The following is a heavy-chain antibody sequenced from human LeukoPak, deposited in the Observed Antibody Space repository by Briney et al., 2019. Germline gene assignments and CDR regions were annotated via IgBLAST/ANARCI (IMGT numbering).Heavy chain of an antibody. J-gene: IGHJ4*02. Sequence: ASVKVSCKACGYTFINYNTNRVRQATGQGLEWIGWMNPNSCNKGYAQNFQGRVTITGNTSISTVYMELSSLRYEDTAVYYCARGQVRILEWLEDYWGQGTLVTVSS. V-gene: IGHV1-8*03. CDR3: ARGQVRILEWLEDY. D-gene: IGHD3-3*01. CDR1: GYTFINYN. CDR2: MNPNSCNK.